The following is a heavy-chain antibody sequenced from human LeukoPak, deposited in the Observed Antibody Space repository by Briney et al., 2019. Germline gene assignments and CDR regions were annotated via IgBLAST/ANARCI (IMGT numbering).Heavy chain of an antibody. CDR2: INPSDGST. CDR1: GYTFTNYF. CDR3: ARDPTVVVVAGTRVPFDY. J-gene: IGHJ4*02. D-gene: IGHD2-15*01. Sequence: ASVKVSCKASGYTFTNYFIHWVRQAPGQGLEWVGIINPSDGSTSYAQKFQGRVAMTRDTSTSTVYMELNSLRSEDTAVYYCARDPTVVVVAGTRVPFDYWGQGTLVTVSS. V-gene: IGHV1-46*01.